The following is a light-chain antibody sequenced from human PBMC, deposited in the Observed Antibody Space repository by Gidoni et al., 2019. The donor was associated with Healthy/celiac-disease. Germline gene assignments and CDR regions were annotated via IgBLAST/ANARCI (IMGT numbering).Light chain of an antibody. V-gene: IGLV3-1*01. Sequence: SYELTHPPSVSVSPGQTASITGAGDKLGDKYACWYQQKPGQSPVLVFYQDSKRPSGIPERFSGSSSGNTATLTISGTQAMDEADYYCQAWDSSTDWVFGGGTKLTVL. J-gene: IGLJ3*02. CDR2: QDS. CDR1: KLGDKY. CDR3: QAWDSSTDWV.